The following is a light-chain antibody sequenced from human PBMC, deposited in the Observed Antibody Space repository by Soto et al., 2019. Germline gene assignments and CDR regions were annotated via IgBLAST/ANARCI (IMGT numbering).Light chain of an antibody. J-gene: IGLJ3*02. CDR3: LTWGAGIWV. Sequence: QLVLTQSPSASASLGASVKLTCTLSSGHTNYAIAWLRLQPEKGPRYLMKLNSDGRHSKGDGIPDRFSGSSSGAERYLTISSLRPEDEADYYCLTWGAGIWVFGGGTKLTVL. CDR2: LNSDGRH. V-gene: IGLV4-69*01. CDR1: SGHTNYA.